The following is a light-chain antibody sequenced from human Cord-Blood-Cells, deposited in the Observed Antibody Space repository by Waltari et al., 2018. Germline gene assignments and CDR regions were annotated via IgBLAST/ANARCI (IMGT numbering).Light chain of an antibody. Sequence: QSAVIQPAYASGSPGQPFTTSCPRTSCGVESDYLVSSYQQRPVKAPKLLIYEGSKRPSGVSNRFSVSKSGNTVVLTISGLQAEDEADYYCCSYAGSSTLVCGGGTKLTVL. CDR3: CSYAGSSTLV. CDR2: EGS. CDR1: SCGVESDYL. J-gene: IGLJ2*01. V-gene: IGLV2-23*01.